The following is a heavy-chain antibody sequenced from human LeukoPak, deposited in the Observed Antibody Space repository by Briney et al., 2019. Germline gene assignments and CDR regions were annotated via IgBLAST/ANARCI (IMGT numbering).Heavy chain of an antibody. CDR2: IYNSGTT. V-gene: IGHV4-30-4*07. CDR1: GDSISSGDYS. Sequence: TSQTLSLTCAVSGDSISSGDYSWSWIRQPPGKGLEWIGYIYNSGTTNYNPSLKSRVTISVDTSKNQFSLKLSSVTAADTAVYYCARRSITIFGVVMKVPADGFDYWGQGTLVTVSS. D-gene: IGHD3-3*01. CDR3: ARRSITIFGVVMKVPADGFDY. J-gene: IGHJ4*02.